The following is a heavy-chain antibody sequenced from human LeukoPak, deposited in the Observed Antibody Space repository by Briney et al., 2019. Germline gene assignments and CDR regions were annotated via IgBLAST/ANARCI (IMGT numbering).Heavy chain of an antibody. D-gene: IGHD6-19*01. CDR2: IYSSGST. J-gene: IGHJ4*02. V-gene: IGHV4-4*07. Sequence: PSETLSLTCTVSGVSISSYFWSLVRQPAGKGLEWIGRIYSSGSTKYNPSLQSRVTISLDTSKKQLSLNLGSVTAADTAVYYCARAGSSGGPCDYWGQGILVTVSS. CDR1: GVSISSYF. CDR3: ARAGSSGGPCDY.